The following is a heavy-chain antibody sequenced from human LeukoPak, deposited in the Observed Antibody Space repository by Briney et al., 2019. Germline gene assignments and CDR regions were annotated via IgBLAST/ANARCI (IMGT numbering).Heavy chain of an antibody. J-gene: IGHJ6*04. CDR1: GYTLTELS. CDR2: FDPEDGET. Sequence: ASVKVSCKVSGYTLTELSMHWVRQAPGKGLEWMGGFDPEDGETIYAQKVQGRVTMTEDTSTDTAYMELSSLRSEDTAVYYCATDHPSGSTMRGMDVWAKGPRSPSPQ. D-gene: IGHD5-12*01. V-gene: IGHV1-24*01. CDR3: ATDHPSGSTMRGMDV.